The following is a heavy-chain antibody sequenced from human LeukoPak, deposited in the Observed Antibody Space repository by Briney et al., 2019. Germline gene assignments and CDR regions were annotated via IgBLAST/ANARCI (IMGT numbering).Heavy chain of an antibody. J-gene: IGHJ1*01. CDR2: ISGSGGST. D-gene: IGHD5-12*01. Sequence: GGPLRLSCAASGFTFSSYAMSWVRQAPGNGLEWVSAISGSGGSTYYADSVKGRFTISRDNSKNTLYLPMNSLRAEDTAVYYCAKSGYDYAEYFQHWGQGTLVTVSS. V-gene: IGHV3-23*01. CDR1: GFTFSSYA. CDR3: AKSGYDYAEYFQH.